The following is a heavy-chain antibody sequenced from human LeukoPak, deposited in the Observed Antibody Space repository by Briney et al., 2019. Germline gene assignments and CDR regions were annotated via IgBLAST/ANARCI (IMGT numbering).Heavy chain of an antibody. V-gene: IGHV1-18*01. CDR2: ISAYNGNT. Sequence: ASVKVSCKASGYTFTSCGISWVRQAPGQGLEWMGWISAYNGNTNYAQKLQGRVTMTTDTSTSTAYMELRSLRSDDTAVYYCARCPGSSTSCYSDYWGQGTLVTVSS. D-gene: IGHD2-2*02. CDR3: ARCPGSSTSCYSDY. J-gene: IGHJ4*02. CDR1: GYTFTSCG.